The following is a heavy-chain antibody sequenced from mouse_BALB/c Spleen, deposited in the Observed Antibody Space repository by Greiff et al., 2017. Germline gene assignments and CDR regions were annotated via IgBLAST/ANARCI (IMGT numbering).Heavy chain of an antibody. CDR3: AREDYDYDWFAY. Sequence: DVHLVESGGGLVQPGGSLKLSCAASGFTFSSYGMSWVRQTPDKRLELVATINSNGGSTYYPDSVKGRFTISRDNAKNTLYLQMSSLKSEDTAMYYCAREDYDYDWFAYWGQGTLVTVSA. V-gene: IGHV5-6-3*01. CDR2: INSNGGST. J-gene: IGHJ3*01. D-gene: IGHD2-4*01. CDR1: GFTFSSYG.